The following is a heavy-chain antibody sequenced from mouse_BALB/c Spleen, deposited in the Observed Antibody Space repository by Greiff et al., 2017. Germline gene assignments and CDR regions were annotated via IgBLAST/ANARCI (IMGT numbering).Heavy chain of an antibody. V-gene: IGHV1-9*01. CDR3: AYYDYDDAWFAY. Sequence: QVQLQQSGAELMKPGASVKISCTATGYTFSSYWIEWVKQRPGHGLEWIGEILPGSGSTNYNEKFKGKATFTADTSSNTAYMQLSSLTSEDSAVYYCAYYDYDDAWFAYWGQGTLVTVSA. J-gene: IGHJ3*01. CDR2: ILPGSGST. CDR1: GYTFSSYW. D-gene: IGHD2-4*01.